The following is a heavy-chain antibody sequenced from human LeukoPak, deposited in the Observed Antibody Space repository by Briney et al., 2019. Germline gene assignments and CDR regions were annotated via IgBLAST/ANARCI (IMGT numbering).Heavy chain of an antibody. V-gene: IGHV1-69*13. D-gene: IGHD1-26*01. CDR1: GGTFSSYA. CDR2: IIPIFGTA. J-gene: IGHJ6*02. Sequence: GASVKVSCKASGGTFSSYAISWVRQAPGQGLEWMGGIIPIFGTANYAQKFQGRVTITADESTSTAYMELSSLRSDDTAVYYCAFSGSSIYYYYGMDVWGQGTTVTVSS. CDR3: AFSGSSIYYYYGMDV.